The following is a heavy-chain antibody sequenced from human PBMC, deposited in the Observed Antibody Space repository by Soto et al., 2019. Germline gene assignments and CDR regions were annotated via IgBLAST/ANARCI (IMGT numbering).Heavy chain of an antibody. CDR3: ARTPDYYDSSGYYGY. Sequence: EVQLVESGGGLVKPGGSLRLSCAASGFTFSSYSMNWVRQAPGKGLEWVASISSSGSYIYYADSVKGRFTISRDNAKNSLYRQITGLRAEYSGVYYCARTPDYYDSSGYYGYWGQGTLVTVSS. CDR2: ISSSGSYI. D-gene: IGHD3-22*01. J-gene: IGHJ4*02. V-gene: IGHV3-21*01. CDR1: GFTFSSYS.